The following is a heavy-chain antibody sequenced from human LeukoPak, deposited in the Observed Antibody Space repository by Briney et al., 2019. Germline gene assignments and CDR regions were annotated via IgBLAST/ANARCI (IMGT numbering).Heavy chain of an antibody. J-gene: IGHJ4*02. CDR1: GYTFTTYG. Sequence: ASVKVSCKSSGYTFTTYGIIWVRQAPGQGLEYMGWISPHNGKTNYAQKLQGRVTMTTDTSTSTAYMELRSLRSDDTAVYYCAARSGSYPYYFDYWGQGTLVTVSS. CDR3: AARSGSYPYYFDY. CDR2: ISPHNGKT. V-gene: IGHV1-18*01. D-gene: IGHD3-10*01.